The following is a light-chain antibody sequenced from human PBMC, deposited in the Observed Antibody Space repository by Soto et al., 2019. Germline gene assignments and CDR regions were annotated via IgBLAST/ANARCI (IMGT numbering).Light chain of an antibody. CDR3: SSYTSSSTLVV. CDR2: EVN. CDR1: SSDVGGYNY. V-gene: IGLV2-14*01. Sequence: QSALTQPASVSGSPGQSIPISCTGTSSDVGGYNYVSWYQQHPGKAPKLMIYEVNNRPSGVSNRFSGSKSGNTASLTISGLQAEDEADYYCSSYTSSSTLVVFGGGTKLTVL. J-gene: IGLJ2*01.